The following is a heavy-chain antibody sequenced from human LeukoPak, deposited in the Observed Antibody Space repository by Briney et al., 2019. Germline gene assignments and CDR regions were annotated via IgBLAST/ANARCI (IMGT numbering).Heavy chain of an antibody. CDR3: ARSPCSSTSCYYYYGMDV. CDR2: INHSGST. V-gene: IGHV4-34*01. D-gene: IGHD2-2*01. Sequence: SETLSLTCAVYSGSFSGYYWSWIRQPPGKGLEWIGEINHSGSTNFNPSLKGRVTISLDTSKNQFSLKVSSVTAADTAVYYCARSPCSSTSCYYYYGMDVWGQGTTVTVSS. CDR1: SGSFSGYY. J-gene: IGHJ6*02.